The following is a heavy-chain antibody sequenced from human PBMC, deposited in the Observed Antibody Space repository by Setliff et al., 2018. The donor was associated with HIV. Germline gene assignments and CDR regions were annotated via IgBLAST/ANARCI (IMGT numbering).Heavy chain of an antibody. D-gene: IGHD5-18*01. Sequence: SETLSLTCAVYGGSFSGYYWSWIRQPPGKGLEWIGEINHSGSSNYNPSLKSRVIISVDTSKNQFSLKLSSVTAADTAVYYCASQSGWIQLWLDYWGQGTLVTVSS. J-gene: IGHJ4*02. V-gene: IGHV4-34*01. CDR2: INHSGSS. CDR1: GGSFSGYY. CDR3: ASQSGWIQLWLDY.